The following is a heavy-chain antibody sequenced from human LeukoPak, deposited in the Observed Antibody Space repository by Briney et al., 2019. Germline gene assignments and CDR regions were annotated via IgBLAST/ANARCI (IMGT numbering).Heavy chain of an antibody. CDR2: ITPTADWT. V-gene: IGHV3-23*01. CDR1: GFTFSSCS. CDR3: APQGPDP. J-gene: IGHJ5*02. Sequence: GGSLRLSCVASGFTFSSCSMTWVRQAPGKGLECVSTITPTADWTFYADSVKGRFSISRDNSKNTVYLQMNSLRAEDTAVYYCAPQGPDPWGQGTLVTVSS.